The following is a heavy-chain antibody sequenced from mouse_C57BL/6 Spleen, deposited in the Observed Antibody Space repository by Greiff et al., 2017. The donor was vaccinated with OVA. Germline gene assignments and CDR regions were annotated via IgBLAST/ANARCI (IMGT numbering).Heavy chain of an antibody. CDR2: IYPGGGYT. Sequence: QVQLQQSGAELVRPGTSVKMSCKASGYTFTNYWIGWAKQRPGHGLEWIGDIYPGGGYTNYNEKFKGKATLTADKSSSTAYMQFSSLTSEDSAIYYCARSGAYYFGYWGQGTTLTVSS. CDR3: ARSGAYYFGY. D-gene: IGHD3-1*01. V-gene: IGHV1-63*01. CDR1: GYTFTNYW. J-gene: IGHJ2*01.